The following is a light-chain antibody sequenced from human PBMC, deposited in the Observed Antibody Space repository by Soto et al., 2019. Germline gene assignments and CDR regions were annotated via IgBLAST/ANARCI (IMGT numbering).Light chain of an antibody. CDR1: QSINNRY. J-gene: IGKJ3*01. CDR2: AAS. Sequence: EIVLTQSPGTLSLSPGERATLSCRASQSINNRYLAWYQQKPGQAPRVLIYAASSRATGIPARFSGSGSGTDFTLTISRLEPEDFAVYYCQQFGSSPGFTFGPGTKVDIK. CDR3: QQFGSSPGFT. V-gene: IGKV3-20*01.